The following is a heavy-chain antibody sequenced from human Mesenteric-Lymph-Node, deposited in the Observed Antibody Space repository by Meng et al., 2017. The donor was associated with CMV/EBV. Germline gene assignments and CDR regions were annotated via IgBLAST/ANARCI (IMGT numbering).Heavy chain of an antibody. V-gene: IGHV3-13*01. CDR3: ARARSTSPHHYYYYYGMDV. D-gene: IGHD2-2*01. Sequence: GESLKISCAASGFTFSSYDMHWVRQATGKGLEWVSAIGTAGDTYYPGSVKGRFTISRENAKNSLYLQMNSLRAGDTAVYYCARARSTSPHHYYYYYGMDVWGQGTTVTVSS. J-gene: IGHJ6*02. CDR2: IGTAGDT. CDR1: GFTFSSYD.